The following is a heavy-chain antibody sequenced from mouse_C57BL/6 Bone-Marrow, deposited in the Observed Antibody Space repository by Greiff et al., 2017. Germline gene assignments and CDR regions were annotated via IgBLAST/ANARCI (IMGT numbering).Heavy chain of an antibody. CDR1: GFTFSSYA. CDR3: AREWGYSNYVDDVDY. CDR2: ISDGGSYT. V-gene: IGHV5-4*01. D-gene: IGHD2-5*01. Sequence: EVKLMESGGGLVKPGGSLKLSCAASGFTFSSYAMSWVRQTPEKRLEWVATISDGGSYTYYPDNVKGRFTISRDNAKNNLYLQMSHLKSEDTAMYYCAREWGYSNYVDDVDYWGQGTTLTVSS. J-gene: IGHJ2*01.